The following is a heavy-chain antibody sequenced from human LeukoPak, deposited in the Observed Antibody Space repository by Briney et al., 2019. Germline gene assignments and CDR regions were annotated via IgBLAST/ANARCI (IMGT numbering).Heavy chain of an antibody. Sequence: ASVKVSCKASGYAFTSYGISWVRQAPGQGLGWMGWISAYNGNTNYAQKLQGRGTMTTDTSTSTAYMELRSLRSDDTTVYYCAGVVTMVRGVNYYYVMDVWGQGTTVTVSS. CDR3: AGVVTMVRGVNYYYVMDV. D-gene: IGHD3-10*01. J-gene: IGHJ6*02. V-gene: IGHV1-18*01. CDR1: GYAFTSYG. CDR2: ISAYNGNT.